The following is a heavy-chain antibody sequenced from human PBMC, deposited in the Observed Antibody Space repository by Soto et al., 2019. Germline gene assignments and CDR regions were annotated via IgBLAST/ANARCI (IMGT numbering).Heavy chain of an antibody. Sequence: ASVKVSCKASGFTFTISAVQWVRQARGQRLEWIGWIVVGSGNTNYAQKFQERVTITRDMSTSTAYMELSSLRSEDTAVYYCAADRGSSWSYYYYGMDVWGQGTTVTVSS. D-gene: IGHD6-13*01. J-gene: IGHJ6*02. CDR2: IVVGSGNT. CDR1: GFTFTISA. V-gene: IGHV1-58*01. CDR3: AADRGSSWSYYYYGMDV.